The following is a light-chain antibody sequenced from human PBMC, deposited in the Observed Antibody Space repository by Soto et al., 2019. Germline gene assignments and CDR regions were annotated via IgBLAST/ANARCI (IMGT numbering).Light chain of an antibody. J-gene: IGLJ1*01. CDR1: KXDIGVYDF. V-gene: IGLV2-8*01. CDR2: EVV. Sequence: QSALTQPPSASGSPGQSVTISCTGTKXDIGVYDFVSWYQHHPGKAPRLIIYEVVQRPSGVPDRFSGSKSGNTASLTVSGLQAADEADYFCKSYAGNNTYVFGSGTKVTVL. CDR3: KSYAGNNTYV.